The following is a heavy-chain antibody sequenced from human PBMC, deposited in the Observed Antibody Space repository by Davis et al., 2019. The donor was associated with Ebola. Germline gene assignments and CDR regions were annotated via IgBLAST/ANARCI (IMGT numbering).Heavy chain of an antibody. CDR2: INHSGST. Sequence: ETLSLTCAVYGGSFSGYYWSWIRQPPGKGLEWIGEINHSGSTNYNPSLKSRVTISVDTSKNQFSLKLSSVTAADTAVYYCARVVGDAFDIWGQGTMVTVSS. V-gene: IGHV4-34*01. D-gene: IGHD3-10*01. CDR3: ARVVGDAFDI. J-gene: IGHJ3*02. CDR1: GGSFSGYY.